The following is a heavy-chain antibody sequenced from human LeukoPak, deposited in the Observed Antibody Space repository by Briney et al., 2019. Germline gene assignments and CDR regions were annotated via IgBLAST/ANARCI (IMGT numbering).Heavy chain of an antibody. D-gene: IGHD6-13*01. CDR3: ARHSSSRYYYGMDV. CDR2: IYSSGST. V-gene: IGHV4-4*07. Sequence: PSETLSLTCTVSGGSINTYYWSWIRQPVGKGLEWIGRIYSSGSTNYNPSLKSRVTMSVDTSKNQFSLKLSSVTAADTAVYYCARHSSSRYYYGMDVWGQGTTVTVSS. CDR1: GGSINTYY. J-gene: IGHJ6*02.